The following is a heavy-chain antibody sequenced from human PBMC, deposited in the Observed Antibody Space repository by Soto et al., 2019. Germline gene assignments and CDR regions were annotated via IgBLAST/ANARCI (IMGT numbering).Heavy chain of an antibody. Sequence: QVQLVESGGGVVQPGRSLRLSCAASGFMFSNHGMHWVRQAPGKGLEWVAVIWSDGNNRYYADSVKGRFTISRDNSKNTVYLQMNRLRAEGTAVYYCVRGDSWNDAASDSWGQGTLVTVSS. CDR2: IWSDGNNR. CDR1: GFMFSNHG. V-gene: IGHV3-33*01. J-gene: IGHJ5*01. CDR3: VRGDSWNDAASDS. D-gene: IGHD1-1*01.